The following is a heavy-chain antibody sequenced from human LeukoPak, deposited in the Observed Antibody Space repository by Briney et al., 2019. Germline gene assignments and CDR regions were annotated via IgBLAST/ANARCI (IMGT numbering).Heavy chain of an antibody. CDR1: GFTFTTYW. Sequence: GGSLRLSCAASGFTFTTYWMHWVRQVPGKGLVWVARIKGDGSSTRHADSMKGRFTISRDNSKNTLYLQMNSLRAEDTAGYYCARDHSSSWSHYYYYGMDVWGQGTTVTVSS. J-gene: IGHJ6*02. D-gene: IGHD6-13*01. CDR2: IKGDGSST. V-gene: IGHV3-74*01. CDR3: ARDHSSSWSHYYYYGMDV.